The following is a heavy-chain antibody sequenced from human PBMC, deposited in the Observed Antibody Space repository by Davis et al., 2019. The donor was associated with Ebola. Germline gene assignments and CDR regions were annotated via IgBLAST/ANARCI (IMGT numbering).Heavy chain of an antibody. Sequence: SGPTLVKPTQTLTLTCTFSGFSLSTSGVGVGWIRQPPGKALEWLAHIFSNDEKSYSTSLKSRLTISKDTSKSQVVLTMTNMDPVDTATYYCARMGGYYDFWSGYYTYYYYGMDVWGQGTTVTVSS. J-gene: IGHJ6*02. CDR2: IFSNDEK. V-gene: IGHV2-26*01. D-gene: IGHD3-3*01. CDR1: GFSLSTSGVG. CDR3: ARMGGYYDFWSGYYTYYYYGMDV.